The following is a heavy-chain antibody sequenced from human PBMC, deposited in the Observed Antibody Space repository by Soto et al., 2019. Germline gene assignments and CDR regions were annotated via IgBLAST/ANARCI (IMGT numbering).Heavy chain of an antibody. V-gene: IGHV3-9*01. CDR1: GLNFDDFA. CDR3: AKGRYDFWSPYYFDS. J-gene: IGHJ4*02. CDR2: ITWNSRVL. Sequence: GGSLRLSCVGTGLNFDDFAMHWVRQAPGKGLEWVSGITWNSRVLAYADSVRGRFTISRDNARNSLYLQMDSLRDEDTALYYCAKGRYDFWSPYYFDSWGQGTLVTVSS. D-gene: IGHD3-3*01.